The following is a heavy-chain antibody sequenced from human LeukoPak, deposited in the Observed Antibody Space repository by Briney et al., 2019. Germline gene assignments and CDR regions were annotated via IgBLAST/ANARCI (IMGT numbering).Heavy chain of an antibody. Sequence: SETLSLTCTVSGGSISSGGYYWSWIRQHPGKGLEWIGYIYYSGSTYYNPSLKSRVTISVDTSKNQFPLKLSSVTAADTAVYYCARWLGSSWYYFDYWGQGTLVTVSS. D-gene: IGHD6-13*01. CDR1: GGSISSGGYY. CDR2: IYYSGST. J-gene: IGHJ4*02. V-gene: IGHV4-31*03. CDR3: ARWLGSSWYYFDY.